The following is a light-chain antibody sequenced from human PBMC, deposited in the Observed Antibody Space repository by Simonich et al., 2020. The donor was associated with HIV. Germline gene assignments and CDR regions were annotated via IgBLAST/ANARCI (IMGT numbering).Light chain of an antibody. CDR2: KAA. CDR1: QSISSW. J-gene: IGKJ4*01. Sequence: DIQMTQSPSTLSASVGDRVTITCRASQSISSWLAWYQQKPGKAPKLLIYKAASLESGVPSRFSGSGSGTEFTLTISSLQPDDFATYYCQQYNSYSLTFGGGTKVEIK. CDR3: QQYNSYSLT. V-gene: IGKV1-5*03.